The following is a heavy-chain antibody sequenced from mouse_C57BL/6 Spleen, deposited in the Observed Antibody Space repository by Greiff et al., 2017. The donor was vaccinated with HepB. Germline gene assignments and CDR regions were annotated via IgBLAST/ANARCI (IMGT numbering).Heavy chain of an antibody. Sequence: VQLKESGPELVKPGASVKISCKASGYSFTDYNMNWVKQSNGKSLEWIGVINPNYGTTSYNQKFKGKATLTVDQSSSTAYMQLNSLTSEDSAVYYCAREGAYGYVRFAYWGQGTLVTVSA. CDR1: GYSFTDYN. CDR2: INPNYGTT. J-gene: IGHJ3*01. V-gene: IGHV1-39*01. CDR3: AREGAYGYVRFAY. D-gene: IGHD2-2*01.